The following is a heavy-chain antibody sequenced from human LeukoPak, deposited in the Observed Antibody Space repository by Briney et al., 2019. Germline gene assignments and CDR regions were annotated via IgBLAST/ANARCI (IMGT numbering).Heavy chain of an antibody. J-gene: IGHJ4*02. V-gene: IGHV3-7*03. CDR2: IKQDGSNK. CDR3: AKHGFGVFEGY. CDR1: GFTFSSYW. D-gene: IGHD3-10*01. Sequence: GGSLRLSCAASGFTFSSYWMSWVRQAPGKGLEWVANIKQDGSNKYYADSVKGRFTISRDNSKNTLYLQMNSLRAEDTAVYYCAKHGFGVFEGYWGQGTLVTVSS.